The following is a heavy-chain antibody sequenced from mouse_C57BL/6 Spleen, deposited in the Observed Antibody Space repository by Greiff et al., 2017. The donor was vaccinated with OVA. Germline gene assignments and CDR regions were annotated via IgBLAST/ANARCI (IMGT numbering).Heavy chain of an antibody. V-gene: IGHV14-4*01. J-gene: IGHJ4*01. CDR2: IDPENGDT. Sequence: VQLKESGAELVRPGASVKLSCTASGFNIKDDYMHWVKQRPEQGLEWIGWIDPENGDTEYASKFQGKATITADTSSNTAYLQLSSLTSEDTAVYYCTKRSYAMDYWGQGTSVTVSS. CDR3: TKRSYAMDY. CDR1: GFNIKDDY.